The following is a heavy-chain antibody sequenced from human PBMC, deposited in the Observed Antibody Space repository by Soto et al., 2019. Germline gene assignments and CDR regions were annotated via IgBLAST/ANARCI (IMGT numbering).Heavy chain of an antibody. J-gene: IGHJ6*02. V-gene: IGHV1-46*01. D-gene: IGHD3-3*01. CDR3: ARALLSEGITIFGVVPGYYGMDV. CDR2: INPSGGST. Sequence: GASVKVSCKASGYTFTSYYMHWARQAPGQGLEWMGIINPSGGSTSYAQKFQGRVTMTRDTSTSTVYMELSSLRSEDTAVYYCARALLSEGITIFGVVPGYYGMDVWGQGTTVTVSS. CDR1: GYTFTSYY.